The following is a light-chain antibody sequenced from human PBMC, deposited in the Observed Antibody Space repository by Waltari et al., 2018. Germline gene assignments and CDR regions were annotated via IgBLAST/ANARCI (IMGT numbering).Light chain of an antibody. CDR3: QQSYSAPRT. V-gene: IGKV1-39*01. CDR2: GAS. J-gene: IGKJ2*02. CDR1: QSNSSY. Sequence: DIQMTQSPSSLSASVGDRVTITCRASQSNSSYLNWYQQKPGKAPKLLIYGASSLQSGVPSRFSGSGSGTDFTLTINSLHPEDFATYYCQQSYSAPRTFGQGTKLEIK.